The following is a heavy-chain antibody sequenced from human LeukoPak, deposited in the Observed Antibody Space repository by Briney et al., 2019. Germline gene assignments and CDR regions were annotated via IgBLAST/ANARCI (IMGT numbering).Heavy chain of an antibody. CDR1: GFTFSTYW. Sequence: GGSLRLSCAASGFTFSTYWMTWVRQAPGKGLEWVASIKQDGSEKYYVDSVKGRLTISRDNAENSLYLQMNSLRAEDTAVYYCARVLSDYEGPFDYWGQGTLVTVSS. V-gene: IGHV3-7*01. CDR2: IKQDGSEK. J-gene: IGHJ4*02. D-gene: IGHD5-12*01. CDR3: ARVLSDYEGPFDY.